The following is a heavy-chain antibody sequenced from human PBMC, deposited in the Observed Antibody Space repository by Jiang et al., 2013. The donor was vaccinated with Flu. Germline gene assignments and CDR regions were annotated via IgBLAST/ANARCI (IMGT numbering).Heavy chain of an antibody. V-gene: IGHV3-74*01. D-gene: IGHD5-24*01. Sequence: VQLVESGGGLVQPGGSLRLSCEASGFTFSSYWMHWVRQVPGKGLMWVSRIRHDGTYTSYADSVRGRFTISRDNAKNTVYLQMNSLRAEDTAVYYCARDLAIKLQWLLVPPGDDFDYWGQGTLVTVS. CDR1: GFTFSSYW. J-gene: IGHJ4*02. CDR3: ARDLAIKLQWLLVPPGDDFDY. CDR2: IRHDGTYT.